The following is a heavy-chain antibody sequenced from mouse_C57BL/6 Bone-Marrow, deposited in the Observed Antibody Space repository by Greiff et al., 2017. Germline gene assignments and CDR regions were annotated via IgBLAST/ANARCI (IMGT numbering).Heavy chain of an antibody. CDR1: GYTFTSYW. J-gene: IGHJ4*01. CDR3: ARERGYAMDY. Sequence: QVQLQQPGAELVMPGASVKLFCKASGYTFTSYWMHWVKQRPGQGLEWIGEIYPSDSYTNYNQKFKGKSTLTADKSSSTAYLHVSSLTSGEPAVCYCARERGYAMDYWGQGTSVTVSS. CDR2: IYPSDSYT. V-gene: IGHV1-69*01.